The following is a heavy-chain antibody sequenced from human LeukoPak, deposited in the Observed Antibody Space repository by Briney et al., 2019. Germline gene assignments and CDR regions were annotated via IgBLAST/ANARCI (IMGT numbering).Heavy chain of an antibody. J-gene: IGHJ4*02. V-gene: IGHV1-8*01. CDR1: GYTFTSYD. D-gene: IGHD3-10*01. CDR3: ARVMVRGPTAAGY. CDR2: MNPNSGNT. Sequence: ASVKVSCKASGYTFTSYDINRVRQATGQGLEWMGWMNPNSGNTGYAQKFQGRVTMTRNTSISTAYMELSSLRSEDTAVYYCARVMVRGPTAAGYWGQGTLVTVSS.